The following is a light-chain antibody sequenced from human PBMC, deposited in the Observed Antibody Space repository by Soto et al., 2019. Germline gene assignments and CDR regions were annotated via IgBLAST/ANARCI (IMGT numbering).Light chain of an antibody. CDR1: NSNIGSNT. Sequence: QSVLTQPPSASGTPGQRVTISCSGSNSNIGSNTVNWYQQLPGTAPKLLIYYDNLRPSGVPDRISGSKSGTSASRAISGLQSDDEADYYCAAWDDSLNGRVFGTGTQLTV. CDR2: YDN. V-gene: IGLV1-44*01. J-gene: IGLJ1*01. CDR3: AAWDDSLNGRV.